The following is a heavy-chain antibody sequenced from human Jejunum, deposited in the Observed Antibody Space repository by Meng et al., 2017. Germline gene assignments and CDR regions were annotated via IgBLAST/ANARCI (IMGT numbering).Heavy chain of an antibody. CDR1: VGSGSSTNCY. V-gene: IGHV4-61*01. CDR3: AREYCISTTCYFDS. J-gene: IGHJ4*02. CDR2: RYYSGST. D-gene: IGHD2-2*01. Sequence: RTPCPVMGRTSETLSPSCTVSVGSGSSTNCYWIWIRQPPGKGREWIGYRYYSGSTTYNPSLKIRVTISVDTSKSQFSLKLFSVTAADTAVYYCAREYCISTTCYFDSWGQGTLVTVFS.